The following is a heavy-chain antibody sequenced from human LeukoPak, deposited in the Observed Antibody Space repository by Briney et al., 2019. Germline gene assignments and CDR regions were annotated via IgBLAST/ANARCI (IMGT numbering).Heavy chain of an antibody. CDR2: INHSGST. CDR1: GGSFSGYY. V-gene: IGHV4-34*01. CDR3: ARVRPTTLKGGLRYFDWLLLGYWFDP. Sequence: PSETLSLTCAVYGGSFSGYYWSWIRQPPGKGLDWIGEINHSGSTNYNPSLKRHVISTVVPSQNQLDLKLRSVTAADTAVYYCARVRPTTLKGGLRYFDWLLLGYWFDPWGQGTLVTVSS. D-gene: IGHD3-9*01. J-gene: IGHJ5*02.